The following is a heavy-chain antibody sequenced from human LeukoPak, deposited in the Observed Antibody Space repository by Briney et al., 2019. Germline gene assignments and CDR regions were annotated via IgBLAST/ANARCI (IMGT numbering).Heavy chain of an antibody. D-gene: IGHD3-16*02. Sequence: SVKDSCKASGGTFSGYAINWVRQAPGQGLEWMGGIIPIFGTVNYAQKFQGRVTITADESTSTVYMELSSLRSEDTAVYYCATLYDSGSYRYYYYMDVWGKGTTVTISS. CDR3: ATLYDSGSYRYYYYMDV. J-gene: IGHJ6*03. V-gene: IGHV1-69*13. CDR1: GGTFSGYA. CDR2: IIPIFGTV.